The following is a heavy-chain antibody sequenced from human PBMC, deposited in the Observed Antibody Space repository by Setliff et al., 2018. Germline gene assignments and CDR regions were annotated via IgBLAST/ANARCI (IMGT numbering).Heavy chain of an antibody. CDR1: GGSISSGSDY. Sequence: PSETLSLTCSVSGGSISSGSDYWTWIRQPAGKGLEWIGHIYTSGTTNYNPSLKTRVSMSIDTSTNQLSLKLTSVTAADTAVYYCARAISGWYSAHYYYMDVWGKGTTVTVSS. D-gene: IGHD6-19*01. CDR3: ARAISGWYSAHYYYMDV. V-gene: IGHV4-61*09. J-gene: IGHJ6*03. CDR2: IYTSGTT.